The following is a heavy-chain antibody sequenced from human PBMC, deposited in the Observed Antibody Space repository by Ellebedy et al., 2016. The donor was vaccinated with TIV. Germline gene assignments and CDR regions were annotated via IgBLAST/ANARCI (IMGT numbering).Heavy chain of an antibody. CDR2: IWFDESNK. CDR3: ARDCQCGVDLYGMDV. Sequence: SCKVSGYSLTELSMHWVRQAPGKGLEWVAVIWFDESNKYYTDSVKGRFTISRDTSKNTLFLQMNSLRAEDTAVYYCARDCQCGVDLYGMDVWGQGTTVTVSS. D-gene: IGHD2-21*01. J-gene: IGHJ6*02. CDR1: GYSLTELS. V-gene: IGHV3-33*01.